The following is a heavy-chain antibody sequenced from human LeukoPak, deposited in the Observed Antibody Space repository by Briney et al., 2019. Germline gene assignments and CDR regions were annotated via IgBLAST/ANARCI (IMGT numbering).Heavy chain of an antibody. Sequence: PGGSPRLSCAASGFTFSSYAMSWVRQAPGKGLEWVSAISGSGGSTYYADSVKGRFTISRDNSKNTLYLQMNSLRAEDTAVYYCAKNWASSTSCYYYWGQGTLVTVSS. CDR3: AKNWASSTSCYYY. CDR2: ISGSGGST. CDR1: GFTFSSYA. J-gene: IGHJ4*02. D-gene: IGHD2-2*01. V-gene: IGHV3-23*01.